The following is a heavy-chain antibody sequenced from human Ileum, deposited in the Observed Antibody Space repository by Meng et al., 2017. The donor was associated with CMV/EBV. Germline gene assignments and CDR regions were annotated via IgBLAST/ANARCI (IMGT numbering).Heavy chain of an antibody. Sequence: QWQMGQSGAEVKTTGSSVKISCKASGYPFTYPYLHWVRQAPGQALEWMGWITIYNGNTHYAQRFQDRLTITRHNSLHTAYMELNSLTSRDTGVYFCVRSSLYGDPYFFDSWGQGTLVTVSS. CDR1: GYPFTYPY. CDR2: ITIYNGNT. J-gene: IGHJ5*01. D-gene: IGHD2-21*01. V-gene: IGHV1-45*02. CDR3: VRSSLYGDPYFFDS.